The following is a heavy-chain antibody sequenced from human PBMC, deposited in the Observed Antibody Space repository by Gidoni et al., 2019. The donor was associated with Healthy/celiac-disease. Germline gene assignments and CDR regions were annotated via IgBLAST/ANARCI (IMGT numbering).Heavy chain of an antibody. CDR3: TTEGSVTIAGTSFDY. V-gene: IGHV3-15*01. Sequence: EVQLVESGGGLVKPGWSLRLSCAASGFTFSTAWMSWVRQAPGKGLEWVGRIKSKTDGGTTDYAAPVKGRFTISRDDSKNTLYLQMNSLKTEDTAVYYCTTEGSVTIAGTSFDYWGQGTLVTVSS. D-gene: IGHD4-4*01. CDR1: GFTFSTAW. CDR2: IKSKTDGGTT. J-gene: IGHJ4*02.